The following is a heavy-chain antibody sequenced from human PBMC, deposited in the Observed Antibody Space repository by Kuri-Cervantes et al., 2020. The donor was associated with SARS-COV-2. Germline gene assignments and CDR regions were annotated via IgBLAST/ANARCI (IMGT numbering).Heavy chain of an antibody. D-gene: IGHD7-27*01. J-gene: IGHJ4*02. Sequence: GGSLRLSCAASGFTFSSYSMNWVRQAPGKGLEWVANIKQDGSEKYYVDSVKGRFTISRDNAKNSLCLQMNSLRAEDTAVYYCARDGWGSSFDYWGQGTLVTVSS. CDR2: IKQDGSEK. V-gene: IGHV3-7*01. CDR1: GFTFSSYS. CDR3: ARDGWGSSFDY.